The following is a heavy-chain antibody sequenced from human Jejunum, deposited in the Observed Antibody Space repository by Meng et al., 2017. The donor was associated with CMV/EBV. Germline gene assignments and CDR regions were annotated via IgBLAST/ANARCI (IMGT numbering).Heavy chain of an antibody. Sequence: IYGMNWVRQAPGKGLEWVAFIQHTGNTESYADSVKGRFTVSRDNSKNTLFLQVNSLKTEDTAVYYCARDRLARQVMVGYYGLDVWGQGTTVTVSS. CDR1: IYG. D-gene: IGHD4/OR15-4a*01. CDR3: ARDRLARQVMVGYYGLDV. J-gene: IGHJ6*02. CDR2: IQHTGNTE. V-gene: IGHV3-30*02.